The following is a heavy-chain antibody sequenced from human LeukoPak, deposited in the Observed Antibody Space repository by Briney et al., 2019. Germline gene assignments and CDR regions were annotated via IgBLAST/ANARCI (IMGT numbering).Heavy chain of an antibody. D-gene: IGHD3-3*01. J-gene: IGHJ5*02. V-gene: IGHV3-9*01. CDR3: AKDPTPLLESDHWFDP. CDR2: ISWNSGSI. CDR1: GFTFDDYA. Sequence: GRSLRLSCAASGFTFDDYAMHWVRQAPGKGLEWVSGISWNSGSIGYADSVKGRFTISRDSAKNSLYLQMNSLRAEDTALYYCAKDPTPLLESDHWFDPWGQGTLVTVSS.